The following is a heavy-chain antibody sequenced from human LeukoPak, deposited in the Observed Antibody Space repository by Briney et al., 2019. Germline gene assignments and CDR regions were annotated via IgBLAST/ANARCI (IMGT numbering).Heavy chain of an antibody. Sequence: GGSLRLSCAGSGFTFSSYAMIWVRQAPGKGLEWVSSITGRGGRTYYVDSVKGRFTISRAKSKTTLYLQMNRLRADETAVYYCASRTGADIGPLDYWGQGTLVSVSS. CDR1: GFTFSSYA. J-gene: IGHJ4*02. CDR2: ITGRGGRT. CDR3: ASRTGADIGPLDY. D-gene: IGHD4/OR15-4a*01. V-gene: IGHV3-23*01.